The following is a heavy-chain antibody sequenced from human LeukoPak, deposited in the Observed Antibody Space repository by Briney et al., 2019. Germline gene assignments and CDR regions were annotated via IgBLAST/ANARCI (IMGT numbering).Heavy chain of an antibody. J-gene: IGHJ4*02. CDR3: AKPRENSSGVGRYFDY. D-gene: IGHD6-19*01. Sequence: PGGSLRLSCAVSGFTVSTNYMSWVRQAPGKGLEWVSAISGSGSSTYYADSVKGRFTISRDNSKNTLYLQMNSLRAEDTAVYYCAKPRENSSGVGRYFDYWGQGTLVTVSS. V-gene: IGHV3-23*01. CDR2: ISGSGSST. CDR1: GFTVSTNY.